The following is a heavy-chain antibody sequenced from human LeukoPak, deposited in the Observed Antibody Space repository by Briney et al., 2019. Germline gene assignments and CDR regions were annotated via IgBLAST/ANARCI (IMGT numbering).Heavy chain of an antibody. V-gene: IGHV3-30*18. CDR1: GFTFSSYG. CDR2: ISYDGSNK. CDR3: EKGGYSGYDHWFDP. D-gene: IGHD5-12*01. Sequence: PGGSLRLSCAASGFTFSSYGMHWVRQAPGKGLEWVAVISYDGSNKYYADSVKGRFTISRDNSKNTLYLQMNSLRAEDTAVYYCEKGGYSGYDHWFDPWGQGTLVTVSS. J-gene: IGHJ5*02.